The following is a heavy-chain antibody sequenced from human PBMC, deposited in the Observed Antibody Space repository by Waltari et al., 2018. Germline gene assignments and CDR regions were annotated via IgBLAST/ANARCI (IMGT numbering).Heavy chain of an antibody. CDR2: IDPSDSYT. CDR3: ALGSNWFLH. D-gene: IGHD3-16*01. V-gene: IGHV5-10-1*03. J-gene: IGHJ5*02. Sequence: EVQLVQSGAEVKKPGESLRISCKGSGYTFPSAWITWVRQMPGKGLEWMGRIDPSDSYTNYGPPFRGHVTFSVDKSTSTAYLQWTSLKASDSAMYYCALGSNWFLHWGQGSLVTVSS. CDR1: GYTFPSAW.